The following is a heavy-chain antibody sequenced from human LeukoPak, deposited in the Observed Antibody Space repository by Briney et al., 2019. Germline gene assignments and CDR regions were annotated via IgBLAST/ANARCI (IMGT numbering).Heavy chain of an antibody. CDR3: ARAVVVPAATMVIDWFDP. CDR1: GGSISSGGYY. Sequence: SQTLSLTCTVSGGSISSGGYYWSWIRQHPGKGLEWIGYIYYSGSTYYNPSLKSRVTISVDTSKNQFSLKLSSVTAADTAVYYCARAVVVPAATMVIDWFDPWGQGTLVTVSS. J-gene: IGHJ5*02. CDR2: IYYSGST. D-gene: IGHD2-2*01. V-gene: IGHV4-31*03.